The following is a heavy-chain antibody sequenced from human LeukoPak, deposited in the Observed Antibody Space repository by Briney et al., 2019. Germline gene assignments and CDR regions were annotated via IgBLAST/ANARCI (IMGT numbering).Heavy chain of an antibody. D-gene: IGHD6-13*01. CDR1: GFTFSSYG. CDR2: ISYDGSNK. Sequence: GGSLRLSCAASGFTFSSYGMHWVRQAPGKGLEWVAVISYDGSNKYYADSVKGRFTISRDNSKNTLYLQMNSLRAEDTAVYYCAKVRLSGAAAGNFDYWGQGTLVTVSS. CDR3: AKVRLSGAAAGNFDY. J-gene: IGHJ4*02. V-gene: IGHV3-30*18.